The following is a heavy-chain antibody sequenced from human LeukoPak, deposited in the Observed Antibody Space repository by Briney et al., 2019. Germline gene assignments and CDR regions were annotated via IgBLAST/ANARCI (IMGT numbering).Heavy chain of an antibody. Sequence: ASVKVSCKGSGYTFTNYAVHWVRQAPGQRLEWLGWINPGNGDTKYSQNFQGRVTVTSDTSAATAYVELNSLTSEDTAVYYCARERWHCRVNCYSVYYYALDVWGQGTTVSVSS. CDR3: ARERWHCRVNCYSVYYYALDV. D-gene: IGHD2-15*01. CDR2: INPGNGDT. J-gene: IGHJ6*02. CDR1: GYTFTNYA. V-gene: IGHV1-3*01.